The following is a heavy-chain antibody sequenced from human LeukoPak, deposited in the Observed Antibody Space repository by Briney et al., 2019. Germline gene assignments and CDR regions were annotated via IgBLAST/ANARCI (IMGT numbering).Heavy chain of an antibody. Sequence: GRSLRLSCAASGFTFSSYGMHWVRQAPGKGLEWVAVISYDGSNKYYADSVKGRFTISRDNSKNTLYLQMNSLRAEDTAVYYCAKVGVLGYCSSTSCYPHYYYGMDVWGQGTTVTVSS. V-gene: IGHV3-30*18. CDR3: AKVGVLGYCSSTSCYPHYYYGMDV. CDR2: ISYDGSNK. J-gene: IGHJ6*02. D-gene: IGHD2-2*01. CDR1: GFTFSSYG.